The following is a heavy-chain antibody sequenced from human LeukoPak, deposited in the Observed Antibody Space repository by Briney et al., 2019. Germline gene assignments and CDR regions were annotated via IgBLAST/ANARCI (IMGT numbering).Heavy chain of an antibody. J-gene: IGHJ4*02. V-gene: IGHV1-2*02. Sequence: ASVKVSCKASGYTFTDYYMHWVRQAPGQDFEWMGWINPNSGATNYAQKFQGRVTMTRDMSISTVYMELSSLRSDDTAVYYCAKEGLERWELSGYYWGQGTLVTVSS. CDR3: AKEGLERWELSGYY. CDR1: GYTFTDYY. D-gene: IGHD1-26*01. CDR2: INPNSGAT.